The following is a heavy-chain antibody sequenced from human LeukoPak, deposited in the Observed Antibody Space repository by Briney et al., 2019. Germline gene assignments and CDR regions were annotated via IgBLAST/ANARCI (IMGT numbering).Heavy chain of an antibody. CDR2: ISGSGGST. J-gene: IGHJ3*02. CDR1: GFTFRGYG. D-gene: IGHD5/OR15-5a*01. CDR3: LGSESVLDAFDI. Sequence: LTGGSLRLSCAASGFTFRGYGMSWVRQAPGRGLEWVSAISGSGGSTYYADSVKGRFTISRDNSKNTLYLQMNSLRAEDTAVYYCLGSESVLDAFDIWGQGTMVTVSS. V-gene: IGHV3-23*01.